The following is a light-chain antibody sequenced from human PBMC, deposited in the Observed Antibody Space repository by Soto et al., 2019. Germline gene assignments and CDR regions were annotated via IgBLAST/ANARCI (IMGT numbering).Light chain of an antibody. V-gene: IGLV2-11*01. J-gene: IGLJ1*01. CDR1: SSDVGAYKY. CDR3: CSMAGSYPRV. Sequence: QSVLTQPRSASGPPGQSVTISCTGTSSDVGAYKYVSWYQHYPGEAPKLMIYDVTQRPSGVPDRFSGTKSGNTASLTISGLQAEDEADFFCCSMAGSYPRVFGGGTKVPVL. CDR2: DVT.